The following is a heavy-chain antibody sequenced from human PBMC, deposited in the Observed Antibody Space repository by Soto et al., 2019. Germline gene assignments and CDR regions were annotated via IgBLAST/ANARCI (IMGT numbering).Heavy chain of an antibody. D-gene: IGHD4-17*01. J-gene: IGHJ6*03. CDR3: ARTTAGDYYMDV. CDR2: IYHSGST. V-gene: IGHV4-4*02. Sequence: QVQLQESGPGLVKPSGTLSLTCAVSSGSISSSNWWSWVRQPPGKGLEWIGEIYHSGSTNYNPSLKSRVTISVDNSKNQFSLKLSSVTAADTAVYYCARTTAGDYYMDVWGKGTTVTVSS. CDR1: SGSISSSNW.